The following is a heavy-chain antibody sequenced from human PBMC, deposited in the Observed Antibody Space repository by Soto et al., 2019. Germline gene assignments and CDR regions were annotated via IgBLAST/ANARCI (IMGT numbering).Heavy chain of an antibody. Sequence: LQQWGAGLLKPSETLSLTCGVYAGSFSGFYWTWIRQPPGQGLEGIGEINHGGSTNQNPSLKSLVTMSVDTSKNQFSLKLSSVTAADTAVYFCARGDTVTGKNVFDFWGQGTMVTVSS. CDR2: INHGGST. V-gene: IGHV4-34*02. J-gene: IGHJ3*01. CDR3: ARGDTVTGKNVFDF. D-gene: IGHD2-21*02. CDR1: AGSFSGFY.